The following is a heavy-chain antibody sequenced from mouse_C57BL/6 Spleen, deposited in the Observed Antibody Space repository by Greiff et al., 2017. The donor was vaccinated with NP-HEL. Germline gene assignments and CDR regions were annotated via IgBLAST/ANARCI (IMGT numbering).Heavy chain of an antibody. CDR1: GFTFSDYG. CDR2: ISSGSSTI. CDR3: ARKNLMDY. J-gene: IGHJ4*01. V-gene: IGHV5-17*01. Sequence: EVKLMESGGGLVKPGGSLKLSCAASGFTFSDYGMHWVRQAPEKGLEWVAYISSGSSTIYYADTVKGRFTISRDNAKNTLFLQMTRLRSEDTAMYYCARKNLMDYWGQGTSVTVSS.